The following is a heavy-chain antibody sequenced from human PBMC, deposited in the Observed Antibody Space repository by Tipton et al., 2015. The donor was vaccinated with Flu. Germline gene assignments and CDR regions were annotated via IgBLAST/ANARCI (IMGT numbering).Heavy chain of an antibody. CDR1: GGSISSFY. Sequence: TLSLTCTVSGGSISSFYWNWIRQPPGKGLEWIGYFYYSGKSNYNPSLKSRVTMSVDTSKNQVSLNLSSVTAADTAVYYCAKWSSSWWSFDYWGQGALVTVSS. D-gene: IGHD6-13*01. J-gene: IGHJ4*02. V-gene: IGHV4-59*01. CDR3: AKWSSSWWSFDY. CDR2: FYYSGKS.